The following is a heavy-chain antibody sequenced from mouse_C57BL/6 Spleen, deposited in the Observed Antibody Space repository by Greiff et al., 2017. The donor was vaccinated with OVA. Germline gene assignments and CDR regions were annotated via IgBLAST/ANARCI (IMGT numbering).Heavy chain of an antibody. Sequence: EVMLVESGEGLVKPGGSLKLSCAASGFTFSSYAMSWVRQPPETRLEWVAYISSGGDYIYYADTVKGRFTISRDNARNTLYLQMSSLKSEDTAMYYCTRDRPITTVVATGAMDYWGQGTSVTVSS. J-gene: IGHJ4*01. V-gene: IGHV5-9-1*02. CDR1: GFTFSSYA. D-gene: IGHD1-1*01. CDR2: ISSGGDYI. CDR3: TRDRPITTVVATGAMDY.